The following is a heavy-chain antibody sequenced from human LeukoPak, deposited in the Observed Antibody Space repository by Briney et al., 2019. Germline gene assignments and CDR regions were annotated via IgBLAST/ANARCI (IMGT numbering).Heavy chain of an antibody. J-gene: IGHJ3*02. CDR3: ARGARVTTYAFDI. CDR2: IYYSGST. D-gene: IGHD4-17*01. CDR1: GGSISSYY. Sequence: SETLSLTCTLSGGSISSYYWTWIRQPPGKGLEWIGYIYYSGSTYYNPSLKSRVTISVDTSKNQFSLKLSSVTAADTAVYYCARGARVTTYAFDIWGQGTMVTVSS. V-gene: IGHV4-59*12.